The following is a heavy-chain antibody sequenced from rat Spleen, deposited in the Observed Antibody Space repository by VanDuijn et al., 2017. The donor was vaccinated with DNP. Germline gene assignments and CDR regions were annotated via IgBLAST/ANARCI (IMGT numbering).Heavy chain of an antibody. CDR1: GFTFSDYY. CDR3: ARQRVMYTTATGFAY. J-gene: IGHJ3*01. V-gene: IGHV5-22*01. Sequence: EVQLVESGGGLVQPGRSLKLSCAASGFTFSDYYMAWVRQAPTKGLEWVAYIRYEGGSTYYGDSVKGRFTISRDNAKSSLYLQMNSLRSEDTATYYCARQRVMYTTATGFAYWGQGTLVTVSS. CDR2: IRYEGGST. D-gene: IGHD1-6*01.